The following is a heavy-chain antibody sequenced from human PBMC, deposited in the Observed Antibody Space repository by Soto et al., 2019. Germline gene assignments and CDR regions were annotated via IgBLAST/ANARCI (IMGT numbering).Heavy chain of an antibody. D-gene: IGHD2-21*01. J-gene: IGHJ6*02. CDR1: GYTFGSYA. CDR2: ISADSGNT. Sequence: ASLKVSCKASGYTFGSYAISWVGQAPGQGLEWMGWISADSGNTIYAQKFKGRVTMTADTSTSTAYMELGSLRSDDTAVYYCATDPYCGSAPGCSALDAWGQGTTVTAP. V-gene: IGHV1-18*01. CDR3: ATDPYCGSAPGCSALDA.